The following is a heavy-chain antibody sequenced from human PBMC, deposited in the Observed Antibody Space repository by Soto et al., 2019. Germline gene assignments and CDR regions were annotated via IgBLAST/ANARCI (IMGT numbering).Heavy chain of an antibody. J-gene: IGHJ6*03. CDR3: ARASGVGDFWSGYPPKTYYYYYYMDV. CDR1: GGSISGYY. CDR2: VHYSGST. Sequence: SETLSLTCTVSGGSISGYYWSWIRQPPGKGLEWIGYVHYSGSTNYNPSLKSRVTISVDTSKNQFSLKLSSVTAADTAVYYCARASGVGDFWSGYPPKTYYYYYYMDVWGKGTTVTVSS. V-gene: IGHV4-59*12. D-gene: IGHD3-3*01.